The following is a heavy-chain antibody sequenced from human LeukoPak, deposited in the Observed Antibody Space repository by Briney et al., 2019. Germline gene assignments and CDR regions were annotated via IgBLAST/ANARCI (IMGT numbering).Heavy chain of an antibody. J-gene: IGHJ3*02. V-gene: IGHV1-18*01. CDR3: ARVELRHFDWLSPRPSFDI. D-gene: IGHD3-9*01. Sequence: ASVKVSCKASGYTFTSYGISWVRQAPGQGLEWMGWISAYNGNTNYAQKLQGRVTMTTDTSTGTAYIVLTSVRSDDTAGHCCARVELRHFDWLSPRPSFDIWGQGTMVTVSS. CDR1: GYTFTSYG. CDR2: ISAYNGNT.